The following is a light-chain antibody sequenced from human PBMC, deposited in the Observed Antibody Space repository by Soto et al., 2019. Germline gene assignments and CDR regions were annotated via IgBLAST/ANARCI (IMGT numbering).Light chain of an antibody. CDR2: DAS. J-gene: IGKJ4*01. V-gene: IGKV3-11*01. CDR3: QQRSNWLT. Sequence: EIVLTQSPATLSLSPGERATLSCRARRIVSSYLAWYQQKPGQAPRLLIYDASNRATGIPARFSGSGSGTDFTLTIISLEPEDFAVYYCQQRSNWLTFGGGTKVEIK. CDR1: RIVSSY.